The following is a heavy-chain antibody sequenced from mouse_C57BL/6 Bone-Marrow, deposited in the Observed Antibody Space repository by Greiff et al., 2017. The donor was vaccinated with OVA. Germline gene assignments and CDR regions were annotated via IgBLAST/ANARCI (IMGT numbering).Heavy chain of an antibody. V-gene: IGHV1-19*01. CDR3: ASGGSSYYAMDY. CDR1: GYTFTDYY. J-gene: IGHJ4*01. D-gene: IGHD1-1*01. CDR2: INPYNGGT. Sequence: EVQLQQSGPVLVKPGASVKMSCKASGYTFTDYYMNWVKQSHGKSLEWIGVINPYNGGTSYNQKFKGKATLTVDKSSSTAYMELNSLTSEDSAVYYCASGGSSYYAMDYWGQGTSVTVSS.